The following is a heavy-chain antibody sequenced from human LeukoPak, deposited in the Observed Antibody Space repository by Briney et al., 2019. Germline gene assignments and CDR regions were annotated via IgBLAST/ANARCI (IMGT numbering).Heavy chain of an antibody. J-gene: IGHJ3*02. D-gene: IGHD3-22*01. CDR2: INWNGGST. V-gene: IGHV3-20*04. Sequence: GGSLRLSCAASGFTFNYFSVSWVRQAPGKGLEWVSGINWNGGSTGYADSVKGRFTISRDNAKNSLYLQMNSLRAEDTALYYCARDYDSSGYSDAFDIWGQGTMVTVSS. CDR1: GFTFNYFS. CDR3: ARDYDSSGYSDAFDI.